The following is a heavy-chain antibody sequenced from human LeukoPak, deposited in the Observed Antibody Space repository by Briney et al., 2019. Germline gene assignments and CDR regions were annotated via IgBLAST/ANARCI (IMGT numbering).Heavy chain of an antibody. CDR2: ISAYNGNT. V-gene: IGHV1-18*01. D-gene: IGHD2-2*01. CDR1: GYTFTSYG. CDR3: ARGIVVVPAASPFDY. Sequence: ASVKVSCKASGYTFTSYGISWVRQAPGQGLEWMGWISAYNGNTNLEQNLQGRVTMTTDTSTSTAYMELRSLRSDDTAVYYCARGIVVVPAASPFDYWGQGTLVTVSS. J-gene: IGHJ4*02.